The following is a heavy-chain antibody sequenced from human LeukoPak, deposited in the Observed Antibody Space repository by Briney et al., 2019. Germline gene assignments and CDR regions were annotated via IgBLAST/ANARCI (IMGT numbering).Heavy chain of an antibody. CDR1: GYTFTGYY. CDR2: INPNSGGT. D-gene: IGHD3-9*01. CDR3: ASLNYDILAGSVSLDY. Sequence: ASVKVSCKASGYTFTGYYMHWVRQAPGQGLEWMGWINPNSGGTNYAQKFQGRVTMTTDTSTTTAFMELRSLRSDDTAVYYCASLNYDILAGSVSLDYWGQGTLVTVSS. V-gene: IGHV1-2*02. J-gene: IGHJ4*02.